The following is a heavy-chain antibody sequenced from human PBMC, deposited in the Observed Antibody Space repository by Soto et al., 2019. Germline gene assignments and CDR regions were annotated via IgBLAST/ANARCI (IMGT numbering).Heavy chain of an antibody. CDR1: GGSISSSSYY. D-gene: IGHD1-26*01. Sequence: QLQLQESGPGLVKPSETLSLTCTVSGGSISSSSYYWGWIRQPPGKGLEWIGSIYYSGSTYYNPSLKSRVTISVDTSKNQFSLKLSSVTAADTAVYYCARPGTKWELLPYYFDYWGQGTLVTVSS. J-gene: IGHJ4*02. CDR2: IYYSGST. CDR3: ARPGTKWELLPYYFDY. V-gene: IGHV4-39*01.